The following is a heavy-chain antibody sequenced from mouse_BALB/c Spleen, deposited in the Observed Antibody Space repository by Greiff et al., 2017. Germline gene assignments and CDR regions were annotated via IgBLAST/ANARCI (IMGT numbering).Heavy chain of an antibody. CDR2: IYPGDGDT. CDR3: ARSGRYEAMDY. Sequence: QVQLQQSGAELVRPGSSVKISCKASGYAFSSYWMNWVKQRPGQGLEWIGQIYPGDGDTNYNGKFKSKATLTADKSSSTAYMQLSSLTSEDSAVYFCARSGRYEAMDYWGQGTSVTVSS. J-gene: IGHJ4*01. D-gene: IGHD2-14*01. CDR1: GYAFSSYW. V-gene: IGHV1-80*01.